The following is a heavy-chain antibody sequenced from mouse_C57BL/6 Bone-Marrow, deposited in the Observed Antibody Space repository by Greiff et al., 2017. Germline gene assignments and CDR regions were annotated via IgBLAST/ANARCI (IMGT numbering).Heavy chain of an antibody. CDR1: GFTFSSYA. Sequence: EVKLVESGGGLVKPGGSLKLSCAASGFTFSSYAMSWVRQTPEKRLEWVATISDGGSYTYYPDNVKGRFTISRDNDKNNLYLQMSHLKSEDTAMYYCARVPPYDYEEGCYAMDYWGQGTSVTVSS. D-gene: IGHD2-4*01. J-gene: IGHJ4*01. CDR3: ARVPPYDYEEGCYAMDY. V-gene: IGHV5-4*03. CDR2: ISDGGSYT.